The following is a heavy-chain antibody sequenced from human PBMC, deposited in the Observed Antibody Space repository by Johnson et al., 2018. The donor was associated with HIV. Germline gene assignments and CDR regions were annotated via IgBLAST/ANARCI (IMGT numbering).Heavy chain of an antibody. Sequence: QVQLVESGGGLVQPGGSLRLSCAASGFSFSSYWMTWVRQAPGKGLEWVAVISYDGSDTYYADSVKGRFTISRDNAKNTLYLHMNSLRAEDTAVYYCAREVDGFDIWGQGTMVTVSS. V-gene: IGHV3-30*03. CDR1: GFSFSSYW. CDR2: ISYDGSDT. CDR3: AREVDGFDI. J-gene: IGHJ3*02.